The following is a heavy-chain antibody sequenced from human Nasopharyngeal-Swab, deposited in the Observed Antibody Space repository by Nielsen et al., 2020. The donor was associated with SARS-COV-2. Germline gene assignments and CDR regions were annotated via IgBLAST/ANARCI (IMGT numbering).Heavy chain of an antibody. V-gene: IGHV3-23*01. Sequence: GESLKISCAASGFTFSSYAMSWVRQAPGKGLEWVSAISGSGGSTYYADSVKGRFTISRDNSKNTLYLQMNSLRAEDTAVYYCAKDREATYYYGSGSFDYLGQGTLVTVSS. CDR3: AKDREATYYYGSGSFDY. D-gene: IGHD3-10*01. CDR1: GFTFSSYA. J-gene: IGHJ4*02. CDR2: ISGSGGST.